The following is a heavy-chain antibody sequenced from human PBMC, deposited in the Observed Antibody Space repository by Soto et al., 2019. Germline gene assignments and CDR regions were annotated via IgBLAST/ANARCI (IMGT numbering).Heavy chain of an antibody. V-gene: IGHV1-2*02. D-gene: IGHD2-15*01. CDR1: GYTFTGYY. Sequence: QVQLVQSGAEVKKPGASVKVSCKASGYTFTGYYMYWVRQAPGQGLEWMGWINPNSGGTNYAQKFQGRVTMTRDTSISTAYMAMSRLKSDDTAVYYWARAPRRVATFDYWGQGTLVTVSS. CDR2: INPNSGGT. J-gene: IGHJ4*02. CDR3: ARAPRRVATFDY.